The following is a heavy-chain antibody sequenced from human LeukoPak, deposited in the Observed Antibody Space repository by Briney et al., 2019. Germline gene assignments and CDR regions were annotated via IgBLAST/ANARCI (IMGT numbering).Heavy chain of an antibody. CDR2: IYSGGST. V-gene: IGHV3-53*01. D-gene: IGHD3-22*01. J-gene: IGHJ3*02. CDR1: GFTVSSNY. Sequence: GGSLRLSCAASGFTVSSNYMSWVRQAPGKGLEWVSVIYSGGSTYYADSVKGRFSISRDNSKNTLYLQMNSLRAEDTAVYYCARGGYSHDDAFDIWGQGTMVTVSS. CDR3: ARGGYSHDDAFDI.